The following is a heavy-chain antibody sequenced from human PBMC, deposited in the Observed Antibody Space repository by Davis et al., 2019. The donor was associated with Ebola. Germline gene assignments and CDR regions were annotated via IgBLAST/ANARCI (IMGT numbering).Heavy chain of an antibody. CDR1: GASFSAYY. CDR3: ARDELGIGYFDY. D-gene: IGHD7-27*01. J-gene: IGHJ4*02. V-gene: IGHV4-34*01. Sequence: PSETLSLTCAVYGASFSAYYWSCIRQPPGKGLEWIGEINHSGSTNYNPSLKSRVTISVDTSKNQFSLKLSSVTAADTAVYYCARDELGIGYFDYWGQGTLVTVS. CDR2: INHSGST.